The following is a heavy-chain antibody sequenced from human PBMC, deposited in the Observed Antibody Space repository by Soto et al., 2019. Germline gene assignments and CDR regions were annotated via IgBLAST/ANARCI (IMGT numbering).Heavy chain of an antibody. D-gene: IGHD2-15*01. Sequence: QVQLQESGPGLVKPSQTLSLTCTVSGDSISNGGYYWSWIRQQPGMGPEWIGYIYYTGSTVYNPSLQSRVSISVDTSKNLFSLELKSMTAADTAVYYCAREGGSYSSYFDYWGQGTLVSVSS. CDR2: IYYTGST. CDR3: AREGGSYSSYFDY. J-gene: IGHJ4*02. V-gene: IGHV4-31*03. CDR1: GDSISNGGYY.